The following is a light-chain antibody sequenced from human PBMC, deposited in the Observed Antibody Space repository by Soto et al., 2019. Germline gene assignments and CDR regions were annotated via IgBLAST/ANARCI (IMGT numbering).Light chain of an antibody. J-gene: IGKJ3*01. V-gene: IGKV3-11*01. CDR1: QSVGSF. Sequence: EIVLTQSPATLSLSPGERATLSCRASQSVGSFLAWYQQKSGQTPRLLIYDASNRATGIPARFSGSGSGTDFTLTSSSLGPEDFAGYYCQHRSNWLGTFGPGTKVDIK. CDR3: QHRSNWLGT. CDR2: DAS.